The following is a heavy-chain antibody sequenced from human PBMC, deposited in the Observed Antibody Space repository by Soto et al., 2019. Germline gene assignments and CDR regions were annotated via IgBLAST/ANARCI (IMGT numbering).Heavy chain of an antibody. Sequence: QITLKESGPTLVKPTQTLTLTCTFSGFSLSTSGVGVGWIRQPPGKDLEWLALIYWNDDKRYSPSLKSSLTITLDASNNQVVLTMTNMDPVDTATYYSAHSRAGRSWYVLYYYGMDVWGQGATVTVSS. J-gene: IGHJ6*02. CDR1: GFSLSTSGVG. D-gene: IGHD6-13*01. CDR3: AHSRAGRSWYVLYYYGMDV. V-gene: IGHV2-5*01. CDR2: IYWNDDK.